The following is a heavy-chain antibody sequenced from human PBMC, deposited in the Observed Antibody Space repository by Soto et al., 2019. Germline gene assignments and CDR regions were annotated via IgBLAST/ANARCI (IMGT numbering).Heavy chain of an antibody. CDR3: ARGWQGYYHGMAV. V-gene: IGHV3-33*01. CDR2: IWYDGTNK. D-gene: IGHD6-13*01. J-gene: IGHJ6*02. CDR1: GFTFSTYG. Sequence: QVQLVESGGGVVQPGRSLRLSCAASGFTFSTYGMHWVRQAPGKGLEWVAVIWYDGTNKYYADSVKGRFTISRDNSRNTLYLQMNSLRAEDTALYYCARGWQGYYHGMAVWGPGTTVTVSS.